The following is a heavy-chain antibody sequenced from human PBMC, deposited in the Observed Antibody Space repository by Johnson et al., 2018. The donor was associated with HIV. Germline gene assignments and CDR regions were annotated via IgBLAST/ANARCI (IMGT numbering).Heavy chain of an antibody. CDR1: GFTFDDYG. V-gene: IGHV3-20*04. Sequence: VQLVESGGGLVKPGGSLRLSCAASGFTFDDYGMSWVRQAPGKGLEWVSGINWNGGSTGYTDSVKGRFTISRDNAKNSLYLQMNSLRVEDTALYYCARLMAARTLDDAFDIWGQGTMVTVSS. J-gene: IGHJ3*02. CDR3: ARLMAARTLDDAFDI. CDR2: INWNGGST. D-gene: IGHD6-13*01.